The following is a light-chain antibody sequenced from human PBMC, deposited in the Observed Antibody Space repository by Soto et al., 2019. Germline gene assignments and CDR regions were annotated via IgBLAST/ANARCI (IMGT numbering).Light chain of an antibody. Sequence: QSALTQPASVSGSPGQSITISCTGTSSDIGGYDYISWYQQHPGKVPKLIIYDVTDRPSGVSNRFSGSKSGNTASLTISGLEAEDEADYYCSSYTSISTGVVFGGGTKLTVL. CDR3: SSYTSISTGVV. CDR1: SSDIGGYDY. V-gene: IGLV2-14*01. J-gene: IGLJ2*01. CDR2: DVT.